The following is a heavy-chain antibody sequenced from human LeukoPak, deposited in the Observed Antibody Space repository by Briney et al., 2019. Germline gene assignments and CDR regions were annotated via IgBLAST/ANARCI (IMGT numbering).Heavy chain of an antibody. CDR1: GFTFSSYS. Sequence: PGGSLRLSCAASGFTFSSYSMNWVRQAPGKGLEWVSGISWNSGSIGYADSVKGRFTISRDNAKNSLYLQMNSLRAEDTALYYCAKPLYSGSYSPLDYWGQGTLVTVSS. CDR3: AKPLYSGSYSPLDY. J-gene: IGHJ4*02. CDR2: ISWNSGSI. V-gene: IGHV3-9*01. D-gene: IGHD1-26*01.